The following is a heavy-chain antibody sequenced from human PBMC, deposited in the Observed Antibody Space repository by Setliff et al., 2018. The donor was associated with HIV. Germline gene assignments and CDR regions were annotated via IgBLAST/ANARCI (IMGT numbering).Heavy chain of an antibody. CDR3: VKWNYPNS. CDR1: GITLSDHW. D-gene: IGHD1-7*01. J-gene: IGHJ4*02. Sequence: PGGSLRLSCAASGITLSDHWMHWVRQVPGKGLVWVSRTNNDGSITNYADFVKVRFTMSRDSAKNTLYLQMNSLRVEDTAVYYCVKWNYPNSWGQGTLVTVSS. CDR2: TNNDGSIT. V-gene: IGHV3-74*01.